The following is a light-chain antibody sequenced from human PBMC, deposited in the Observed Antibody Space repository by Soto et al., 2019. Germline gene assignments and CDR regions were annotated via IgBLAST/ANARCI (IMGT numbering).Light chain of an antibody. CDR3: RQYNSYSWP. CDR2: DAS. J-gene: IGKJ1*01. V-gene: IGKV1-5*01. CDR1: QSISSW. Sequence: DVRVSQSVAALSASVGDRVTITCRASQSISSWLAWYQQKPGKAPRLLIYDASGLQVGVPSRFSGSGSGTEFTLTISSLQPDDFATYYCRQYNSYSWPFGQGGKAAIK.